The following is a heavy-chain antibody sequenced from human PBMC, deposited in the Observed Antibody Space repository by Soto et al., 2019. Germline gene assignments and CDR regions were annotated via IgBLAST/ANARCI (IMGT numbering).Heavy chain of an antibody. CDR1: GGSFSGYY. CDR3: ARGNVDTAMAFDY. J-gene: IGHJ4*02. D-gene: IGHD5-18*01. V-gene: IGHV4-34*01. Sequence: SETLSLTCAVYGGSFSGYYWSWIRQPPGKGLEWIGEINHSGSTNYNPSLKSRVTISVDTSKNQFSLKLSSVTAADTAVYYCARGNVDTAMAFDYWGQGTLVTVSS. CDR2: INHSGST.